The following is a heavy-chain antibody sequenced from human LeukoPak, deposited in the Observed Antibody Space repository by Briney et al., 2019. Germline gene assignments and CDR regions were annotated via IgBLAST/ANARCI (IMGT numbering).Heavy chain of an antibody. CDR2: IRDRGGST. Sequence: GRSLRPSCVVSGITLSNYGMSWVRQAPGKGLEGVAGIRDRGGSTNYADSVKGRFTISRDNPKNTLYLQMNSLRSEDTAVYFCAKRGVVIRTVLVVGFHKEAYYFDSWGQGALVTVSS. V-gene: IGHV3-23*01. J-gene: IGHJ4*02. CDR1: GITLSNYG. CDR3: AKRGVVIRTVLVVGFHKEAYYFDS. D-gene: IGHD2-15*01.